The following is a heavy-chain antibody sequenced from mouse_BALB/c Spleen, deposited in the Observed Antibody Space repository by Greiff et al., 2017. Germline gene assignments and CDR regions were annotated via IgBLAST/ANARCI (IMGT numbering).Heavy chain of an antibody. CDR3: AREGNGNYEFAY. Sequence: DVQLQESGGGLVQPGGSLKLSCAASGFTFSSYTMSWVRQTPEKRLEWVAYISNGGGSTYYPDTVKGRFTISRDNAKNTLYLQMSSLKSEDTAMYYCAREGNGNYEFAYWGQGTLVTVSA. D-gene: IGHD2-1*01. J-gene: IGHJ3*01. CDR2: ISNGGGST. V-gene: IGHV5-12-2*01. CDR1: GFTFSSYT.